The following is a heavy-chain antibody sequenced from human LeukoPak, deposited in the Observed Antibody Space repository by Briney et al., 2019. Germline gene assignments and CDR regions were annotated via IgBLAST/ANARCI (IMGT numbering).Heavy chain of an antibody. D-gene: IGHD3-22*01. CDR3: ARRSPYYYDSSGYYDY. Sequence: PSETLSLTCTVSGGSISSYYWSWIRQPPGKGLEWIGYIYYSGSTNYNPSLKSRVTISVDASKNQFSLKLSSVTAADTAVYYCARRSPYYYDSSGYYDYWGQGTLVTVSS. CDR1: GGSISSYY. CDR2: IYYSGST. J-gene: IGHJ4*02. V-gene: IGHV4-59*08.